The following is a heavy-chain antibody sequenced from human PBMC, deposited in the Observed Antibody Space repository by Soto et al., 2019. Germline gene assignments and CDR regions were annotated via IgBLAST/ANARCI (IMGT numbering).Heavy chain of an antibody. CDR1: GFTFSSYA. D-gene: IGHD6-13*01. CDR3: ARERQQLLLAYYGMDV. V-gene: IGHV3-30-3*01. Sequence: QVQLVESGGGVVQPGRSLRLSCAASGFTFSSYAMHWVRQAPGKGLESVAIISYDGSKKYYADSVKGRFTISRDSSKNTLYLQMNCPRTEDTAVFYCARERQQLLLAYYGMDVWGQGTTVTVSS. CDR2: ISYDGSKK. J-gene: IGHJ6*02.